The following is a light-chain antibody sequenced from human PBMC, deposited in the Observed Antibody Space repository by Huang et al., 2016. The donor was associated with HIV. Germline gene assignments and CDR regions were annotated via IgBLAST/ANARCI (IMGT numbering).Light chain of an antibody. CDR2: WAT. CDR3: LQYYSVPQT. J-gene: IGKJ1*01. Sequence: DIVMTQSPESLAVSPCERATINCKSSQTVLYSLNKMNYLAWFQQKPGRPPKLLIYWATTRESGVPDRCSGSCSGTDFPLTINNLQAEDVAVYFCLQYYSVPQTFGHGTKVEIK. V-gene: IGKV4-1*01. CDR1: QTVLYSLNKMNY.